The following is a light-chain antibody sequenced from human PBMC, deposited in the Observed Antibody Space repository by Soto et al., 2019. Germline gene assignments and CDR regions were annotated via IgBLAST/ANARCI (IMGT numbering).Light chain of an antibody. Sequence: DVQMTQSPSSLSASAGERVTITCQASDDIRNYLNWYQQKPGKAPKLLIDDASNLQKGVPSRFSGSGYGEDFTLYVSSLQAEDIATYSCQQYDTLPLTVGGGTKVEIK. CDR2: DAS. CDR3: QQYDTLPLT. V-gene: IGKV1-33*01. CDR1: DDIRNY. J-gene: IGKJ4*01.